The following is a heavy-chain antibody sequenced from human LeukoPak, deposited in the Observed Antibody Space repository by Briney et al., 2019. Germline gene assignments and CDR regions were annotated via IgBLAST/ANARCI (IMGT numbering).Heavy chain of an antibody. CDR3: AREPHSNYYYYGMDV. J-gene: IGHJ6*02. Sequence: PGGSLRLSCAASGFTVSSNYMSWVRQAPGKGLDWVSVIYSGGSTYYADCVKGRFTISRDNSKNTLYLQMNSLRAEDTAVYYCAREPHSNYYYYGMDVWGQGTTVTVSS. CDR2: IYSGGST. V-gene: IGHV3-66*01. CDR1: GFTVSSNY.